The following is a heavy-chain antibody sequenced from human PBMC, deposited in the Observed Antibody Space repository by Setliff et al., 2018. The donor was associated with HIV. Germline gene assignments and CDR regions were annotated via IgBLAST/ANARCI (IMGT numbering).Heavy chain of an antibody. V-gene: IGHV4-61*09. D-gene: IGHD3-10*01. J-gene: IGHJ6*03. CDR2: ISTDGST. Sequence: SETLSLTCSVSGGSISSGIYFWTWIRQPAGKGLEWIGHISTDGSTNYNLSLKRRFTISLDTSKNQFSLKLSSVTAADTAVYYCARLTMVRGVRDYYYYYMDVWGKGTTVTVSS. CDR3: ARLTMVRGVRDYYYYYMDV. CDR1: GGSISSGIYF.